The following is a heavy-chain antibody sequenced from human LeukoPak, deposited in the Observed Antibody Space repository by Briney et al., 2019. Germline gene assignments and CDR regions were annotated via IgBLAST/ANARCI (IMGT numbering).Heavy chain of an antibody. CDR3: ARAHSGYYYGPKYFQH. Sequence: SETLSLTCTVSGGSISSYYWSWIRQPPGKGLEWIGYIYYSGSTNYNPSLKSRVTISVDTSKNQFSLKLSSVTAADTAVYYCARAHSGYYYGPKYFQHWGQGTLVTVSS. D-gene: IGHD3-22*01. CDR2: IYYSGST. CDR1: GGSISSYY. J-gene: IGHJ1*01. V-gene: IGHV4-59*12.